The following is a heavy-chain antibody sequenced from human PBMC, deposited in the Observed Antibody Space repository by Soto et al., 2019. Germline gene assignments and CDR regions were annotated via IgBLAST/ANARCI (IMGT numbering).Heavy chain of an antibody. D-gene: IGHD3-9*01. Sequence: PGGSLRLSCAASGFTFSSYARSWVRQAPGKGLEWVSAISGSGGSTYYADSVKGRFTISRDNSKNTLYLQMNSLRAEDTAVYYCAKDLGGAYYDILTGARSWGDWGQGTMVTVSS. CDR1: GFTFSSYA. CDR3: AKDLGGAYYDILTGARSWGD. V-gene: IGHV3-23*01. CDR2: ISGSGGST. J-gene: IGHJ3*01.